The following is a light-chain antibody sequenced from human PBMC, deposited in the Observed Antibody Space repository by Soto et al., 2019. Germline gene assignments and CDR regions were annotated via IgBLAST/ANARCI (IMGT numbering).Light chain of an antibody. Sequence: QSVLTQPASVTGSPGQSLTISCTGTSSDVGAYNYVSWFQQYPGKAPKLMIYDVSNRPSGVSNRFSGSKSGNTASLTIPGLQAEDEADYYCCSYTRSSSYVFGTGTKV. CDR3: CSYTRSSSYV. V-gene: IGLV2-14*01. CDR1: SSDVGAYNY. J-gene: IGLJ1*01. CDR2: DVS.